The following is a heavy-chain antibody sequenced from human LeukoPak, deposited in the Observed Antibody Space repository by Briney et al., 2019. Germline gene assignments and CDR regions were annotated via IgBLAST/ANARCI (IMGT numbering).Heavy chain of an antibody. CDR3: ARGRIRDYGSGYFDY. V-gene: IGHV1-2*02. CDR1: GYNFIGYY. Sequence: ASVKVSCKPSGYNFIGYYIHWVRQAPGQGLEWMGWINPNSVMTNYAQHFQGRVSKTRDTSISTSYMELSRLVFDDTAVYYCARGRIRDYGSGYFDYWGQGTLVSVSS. J-gene: IGHJ4*02. CDR2: INPNSVMT. D-gene: IGHD4-17*01.